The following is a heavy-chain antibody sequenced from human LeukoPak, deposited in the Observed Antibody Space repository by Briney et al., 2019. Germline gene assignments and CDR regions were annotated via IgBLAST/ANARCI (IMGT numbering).Heavy chain of an antibody. D-gene: IGHD6-19*01. CDR3: ARTYSTGWDPTLPAPLDY. CDR2: INPNSGGT. J-gene: IGHJ4*02. V-gene: IGHV1-2*04. CDR1: GYTFTGYY. Sequence: ASVKVSCKASGYTFTGYYMHWVRQAPGQGLEWMGWINPNSGGTNYAQKFQGWVTMTRDTSISTAYMELSRLRSDDTAVYYCARTYSTGWDPTLPAPLDYWGQGTLVTVSS.